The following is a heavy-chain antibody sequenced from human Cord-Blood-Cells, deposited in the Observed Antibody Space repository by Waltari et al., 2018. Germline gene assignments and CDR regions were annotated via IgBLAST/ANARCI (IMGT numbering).Heavy chain of an antibody. J-gene: IGHJ3*02. CDR3: ARGGDYSNAFDI. CDR2: INSDGSST. CDR1: GVTFISYV. D-gene: IGHD4-4*01. V-gene: IGHV3-74*01. Sequence: EVQLVESGGGLVQPGGSLRLSCVASGVTFISYVMHWVRQAPGKGLVWVSRINSDGSSTSYADSVKGRFTISRDNAKNTLYLQMNSLRAEDTAVYYCARGGDYSNAFDIWGQGTMVTVSS.